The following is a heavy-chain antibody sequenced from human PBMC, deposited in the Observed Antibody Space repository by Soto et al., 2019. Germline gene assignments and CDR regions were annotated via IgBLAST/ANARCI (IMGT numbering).Heavy chain of an antibody. CDR2: IIPIFGTA. Sequence: ASVKVSCKASGGTFSSYAISWVRQAPGQGLEWMGGIIPIFGTANYAQKFQGRVTITADESTSTAYMELSSLRSEDTAVYYCASVDTAMDNNYYYYGMDVWGQGTTVTVSS. CDR3: ASVDTAMDNNYYYYGMDV. J-gene: IGHJ6*02. CDR1: GGTFSSYA. D-gene: IGHD5-18*01. V-gene: IGHV1-69*13.